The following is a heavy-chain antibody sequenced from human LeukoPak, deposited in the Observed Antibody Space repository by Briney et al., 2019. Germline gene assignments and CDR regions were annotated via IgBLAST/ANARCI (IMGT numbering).Heavy chain of an antibody. CDR3: ARRKINYGAFDI. CDR2: MNPNSGNT. Sequence: ASVKVSCKASGYTFTSYDINWVRQATGQGLEWMGWMNPNSGNTGYAQKFQGRVTMTRNTSISTAYMELSSLRSEDMAVYYCARRKINYGAFDIWGQGTMVTVSS. V-gene: IGHV1-8*01. CDR1: GYTFTSYD. D-gene: IGHD3-10*01. J-gene: IGHJ3*02.